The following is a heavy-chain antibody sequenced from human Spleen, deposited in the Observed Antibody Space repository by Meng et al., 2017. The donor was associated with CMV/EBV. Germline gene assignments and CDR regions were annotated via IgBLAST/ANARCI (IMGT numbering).Heavy chain of an antibody. V-gene: IGHV3-48*03. Sequence: GGSLRLSCAASGFTFSSYEMNWVRQAPGKGLEWVSYISSSGSTIYYADSVKGRSTISRDNSKNTLYLQMNSLRAEDTAVYYCARGGYQLLFTFFDYWGQGTLVTVSS. CDR1: GFTFSSYE. D-gene: IGHD2-2*01. J-gene: IGHJ4*02. CDR3: ARGGYQLLFTFFDY. CDR2: ISSSGSTI.